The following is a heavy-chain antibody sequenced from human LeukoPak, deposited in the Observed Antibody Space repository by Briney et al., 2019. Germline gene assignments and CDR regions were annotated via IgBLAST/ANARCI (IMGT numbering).Heavy chain of an antibody. J-gene: IGHJ6*02. V-gene: IGHV3-11*04. CDR3: AKDGHCSGGSCSYLGYYYYYGMDV. Sequence: GGSLRLSCVVSGFSFSDSYMSWVRQAPERGLECISYISGSGSDINYADSVKGRFTISRDNAKNSVYLQMNSLRAEDTAVYYCAKDGHCSGGSCSYLGYYYYYGMDVWGQGTTVTVSS. CDR1: GFSFSDSY. D-gene: IGHD2-15*01. CDR2: ISGSGSDI.